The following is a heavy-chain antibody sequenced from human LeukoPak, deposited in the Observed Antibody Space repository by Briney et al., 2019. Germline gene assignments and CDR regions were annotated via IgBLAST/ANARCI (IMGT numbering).Heavy chain of an antibody. Sequence: GGSLRLSCAASGFTFSSYEMNWVRQAPGKGLEWVSYISSDGSTIYYADSVKGRFTISRDNAKKSLYLQMNSLRAEDTAVYYCARDLKVASGYGGASDYWGQGTLVTVSS. CDR3: ARDLKVASGYGGASDY. V-gene: IGHV3-48*03. CDR2: ISSDGSTI. D-gene: IGHD5-18*01. J-gene: IGHJ4*02. CDR1: GFTFSSYE.